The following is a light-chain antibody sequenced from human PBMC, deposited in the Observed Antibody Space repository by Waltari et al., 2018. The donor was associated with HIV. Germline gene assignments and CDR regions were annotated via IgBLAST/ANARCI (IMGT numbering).Light chain of an antibody. J-gene: IGKJ4*01. CDR3: QQSYSTPLS. CDR1: QTIETY. Sequence: EIQMTQSPSSLSASRGDRVTITCRASQTIETYLNWYHQKPGKAPNLLIHGASSLQSGVPSRFRGSGSGTQFTLTISSLQPEDCGVYYCQQSYSTPLSFGGGTKV. CDR2: GAS. V-gene: IGKV1-39*01.